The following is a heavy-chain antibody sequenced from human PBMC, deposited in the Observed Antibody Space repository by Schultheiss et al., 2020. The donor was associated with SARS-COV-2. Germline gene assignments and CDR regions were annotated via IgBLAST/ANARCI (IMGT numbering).Heavy chain of an antibody. CDR2: ISTHNGNT. Sequence: ASVKVSCKASGYTFTGYYMHWVRQAPGQGLEWMGWISTHNGNTNYAQKLQGRVTMTTDTSTSTAYMELRGLRSEDTAVYYCARVGPQLLAAAGAFDIWGQGTMVTVSS. D-gene: IGHD2-2*01. J-gene: IGHJ3*02. CDR3: ARVGPQLLAAAGAFDI. V-gene: IGHV1-18*04. CDR1: GYTFTGYY.